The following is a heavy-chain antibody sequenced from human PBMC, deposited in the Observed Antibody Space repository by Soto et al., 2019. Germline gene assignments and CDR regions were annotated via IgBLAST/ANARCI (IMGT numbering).Heavy chain of an antibody. J-gene: IGHJ4*02. CDR3: VRYCSTTLCNGVATRIFDY. Sequence: GGSLRLSCAASGFTFSSYSMSWVRQAPGKGLEWVSYISGSGSVVYYADSVKGRFTISRDNTRNSLYLQMNSLRDEDTALYYCVRYCSTTLCNGVATRIFDYWGQGTLVTVSS. D-gene: IGHD5-12*01. CDR1: GFTFSSYS. V-gene: IGHV3-48*02. CDR2: ISGSGSVV.